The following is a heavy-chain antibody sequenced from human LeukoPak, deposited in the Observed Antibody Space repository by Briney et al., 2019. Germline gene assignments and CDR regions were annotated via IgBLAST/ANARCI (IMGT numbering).Heavy chain of an antibody. Sequence: ASVKVSCKASGYTFTVSYMHWVRQAPGQGLEWLGIINPSGDSTTYAQKFQGRVTMTRDTSTSTAYMELSSLRSEDTAVYYCARAGFGESELAADYWGQGTLVTVSS. CDR1: GYTFTVSY. D-gene: IGHD3-10*01. CDR2: INPSGDST. J-gene: IGHJ4*02. V-gene: IGHV1-46*01. CDR3: ARAGFGESELAADY.